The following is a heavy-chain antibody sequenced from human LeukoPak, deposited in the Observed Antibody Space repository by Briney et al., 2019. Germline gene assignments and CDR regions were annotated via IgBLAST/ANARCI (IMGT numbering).Heavy chain of an antibody. CDR1: GVTFSNAW. CDR3: TATLGY. D-gene: IGHD3-16*01. CDR2: IKTKSNGGTE. J-gene: IGHJ4*02. Sequence: KPGGSLRLSCAASGVTFSNAWMTWVRLPPGKGLEWVGRIKTKSNGGTEDYAAPVKGRFTISRDDSKNILYLEMDSLKTEDTGVYYCTATLGYWGQGTLVTVSS. V-gene: IGHV3-15*01.